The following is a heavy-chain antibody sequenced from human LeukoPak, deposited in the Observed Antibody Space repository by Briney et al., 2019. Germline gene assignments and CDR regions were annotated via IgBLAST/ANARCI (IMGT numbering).Heavy chain of an antibody. Sequence: GGSLRLSCAASGFTFSSYWMSWVRQAPGKELEWVANIKQDGSEKYYVDSVKGRFTISRDNAKNSLYLQMNSLRAEDTAVYYCAREDSSGYYYFDYWGQGTLVTVSS. CDR2: IKQDGSEK. CDR1: GFTFSSYW. D-gene: IGHD3-22*01. CDR3: AREDSSGYYYFDY. V-gene: IGHV3-7*01. J-gene: IGHJ4*02.